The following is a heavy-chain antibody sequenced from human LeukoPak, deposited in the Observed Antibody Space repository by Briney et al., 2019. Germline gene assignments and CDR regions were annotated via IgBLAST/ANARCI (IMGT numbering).Heavy chain of an antibody. V-gene: IGHV1-2*02. D-gene: IGHD6-13*01. CDR3: ARAGGYSSSWYPPNV. CDR2: INPNSGGT. Sequence: ASVKVSCKASGYTFTGYYMRWVRQAPGQGGEWMGWINPNSGGTNYAQKFQGRVTMTRDTSISTAYMELSRLRSDDTAVYYCARAGGYSSSWYPPNVWGQGTLVTVSS. J-gene: IGHJ4*02. CDR1: GYTFTGYY.